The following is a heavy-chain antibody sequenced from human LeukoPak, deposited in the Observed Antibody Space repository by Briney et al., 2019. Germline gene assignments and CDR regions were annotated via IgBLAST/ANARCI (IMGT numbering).Heavy chain of an antibody. CDR2: INHSGST. CDR1: GGSFSGYY. Sequence: SETLSLTCAVYGGSFSGYYWSWIRQPPGKGLEWIGEINHSGSTNYNSSLKRRGTISVDTSKNPFSLKLSSVTAADTAVYYCARGRSTGYFDWSPPLYYYYGMDVWGKGTTVTVSS. CDR3: ARGRSTGYFDWSPPLYYYYGMDV. V-gene: IGHV4-34*01. J-gene: IGHJ6*04. D-gene: IGHD3-9*01.